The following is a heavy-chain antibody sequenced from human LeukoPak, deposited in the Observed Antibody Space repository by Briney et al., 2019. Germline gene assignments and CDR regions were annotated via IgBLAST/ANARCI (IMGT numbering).Heavy chain of an antibody. J-gene: IGHJ4*02. CDR1: GFTFSNYW. CDR2: INQDGSEK. CDR3: ARDRVGASD. Sequence: GGSLRLSCAASGFTFSNYWMSWVRQAPGKGLEWVANINQDGSEKSYVDSVEGRFTISRDNAKKSLYLHVNSLRAEDTAVYYCARDRVGASDWGQGTLVTVSS. D-gene: IGHD1-26*01. V-gene: IGHV3-7*01.